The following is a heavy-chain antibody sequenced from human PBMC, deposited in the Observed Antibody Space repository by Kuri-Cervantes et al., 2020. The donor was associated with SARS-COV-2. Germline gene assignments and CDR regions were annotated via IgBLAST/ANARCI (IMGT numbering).Heavy chain of an antibody. J-gene: IGHJ3*02. CDR2: IYTSGST. CDR1: GGSTSSGSYY. Sequence: SETLSLTCTVSGGSTSSGSYYWSWIRQPAGKGLEWIGRIYTSGSTNYNPSLKSRVTISVDTSKNQFSLKLSSVTAADTAVYYCARVNQWLASADIWGQGTMVTVSS. V-gene: IGHV4-61*02. D-gene: IGHD6-19*01. CDR3: ARVNQWLASADI.